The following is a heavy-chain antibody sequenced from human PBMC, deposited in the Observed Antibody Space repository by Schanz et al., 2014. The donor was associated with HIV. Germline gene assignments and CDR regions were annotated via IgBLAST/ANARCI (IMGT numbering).Heavy chain of an antibody. CDR2: ISYDGSNK. Sequence: QVQLVESGGGVVQPGRSLRLSCAASGFTFSSYGMHWVRQAPGKGLEWVAVISYDGSNKYYADSVKGRFTISRDISKNTLYLQMNRLRAEDTAVYYCAKEEQQLGGVGGYHFDYWGQGTLVTVSS. J-gene: IGHJ4*02. CDR1: GFTFSSYG. V-gene: IGHV3-30*18. D-gene: IGHD6-13*01. CDR3: AKEEQQLGGVGGYHFDY.